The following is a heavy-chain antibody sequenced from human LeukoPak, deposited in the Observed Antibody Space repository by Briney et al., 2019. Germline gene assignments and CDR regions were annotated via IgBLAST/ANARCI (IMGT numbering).Heavy chain of an antibody. J-gene: IGHJ5*02. CDR2: INPSGGST. CDR3: AGDRGHCEGGSCPRCRP. Sequence: GASVKVSCKASGYTFTSYYMHWVRQAPGQGLEWMGIINPSGGSTSYAQKFQGRVTMTRDMSTSTVYMELSSLRSEDTAGYYCAGDRGHCEGGSCPRCRPWGRATLVT. D-gene: IGHD2-15*01. CDR1: GYTFTSYY. V-gene: IGHV1-46*01.